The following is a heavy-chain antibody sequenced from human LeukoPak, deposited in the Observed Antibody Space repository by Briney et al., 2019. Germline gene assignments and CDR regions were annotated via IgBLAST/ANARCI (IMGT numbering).Heavy chain of an antibody. D-gene: IGHD1-1*01. CDR3: VRARLERRISAFDS. V-gene: IGHV4-34*01. Sequence: SETLSLTCAVYGGSFSGYYWSWIRQPPGKGLEWIGEINHSGSTNYNPSLKSRVTISVDTSKSQFSLKLSSVTAADTAVYYCVRARLERRISAFDSWGQGTLVTVSS. CDR1: GGSFSGYY. J-gene: IGHJ4*02. CDR2: INHSGST.